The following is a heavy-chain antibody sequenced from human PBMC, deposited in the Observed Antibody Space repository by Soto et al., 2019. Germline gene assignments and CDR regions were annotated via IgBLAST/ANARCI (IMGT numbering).Heavy chain of an antibody. D-gene: IGHD6-19*01. Sequence: ESGGGLVKPGGSVRLSCAASGFTFSSYNMHWVRQAPGKGLEWVSSISSRSSYIYYSDSVKGRFTISRDNAKNSVYLHMNSLRAEDTGVYYCERDSPVALKSFDHWGQGSLVTVSS. CDR3: ERDSPVALKSFDH. CDR2: ISSRSSYI. J-gene: IGHJ4*02. CDR1: GFTFSSYN. V-gene: IGHV3-21*01.